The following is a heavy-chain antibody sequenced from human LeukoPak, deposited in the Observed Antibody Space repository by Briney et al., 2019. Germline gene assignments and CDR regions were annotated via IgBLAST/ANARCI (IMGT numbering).Heavy chain of an antibody. Sequence: GGSLRLSCAASGFTFDDYAMHWVRQAPGKGPEWVSLISGDGGSTYYADSVKGRFTISRDNSKNSLYLQMNSLRTEDTALYYCAKEEVEATYYYYGMDVWGQGTTVTVSS. D-gene: IGHD2-15*01. CDR2: ISGDGGST. J-gene: IGHJ6*02. CDR1: GFTFDDYA. CDR3: AKEEVEATYYYYGMDV. V-gene: IGHV3-43*02.